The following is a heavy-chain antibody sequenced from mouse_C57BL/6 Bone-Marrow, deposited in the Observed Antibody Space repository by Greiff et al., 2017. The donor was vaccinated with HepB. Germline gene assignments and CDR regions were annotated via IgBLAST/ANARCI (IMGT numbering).Heavy chain of an antibody. J-gene: IGHJ4*01. CDR1: GFSINSDCY. V-gene: IGHV3-3*01. D-gene: IGHD1-1*01. CDR2: TFYSGIT. CDR3: ARGDYYGSSSAMGY. Sequence: EVQLQQSVPSLVRPSQTLSLTCTATGFSINSDCYWIWIRQFPRNKLEYSGYTFYSGITYYNPPLQSRTYITRDTSKNQFSLKLSSVTTEDTATYDSARGDYYGSSSAMGYWGQGTSVTVSS.